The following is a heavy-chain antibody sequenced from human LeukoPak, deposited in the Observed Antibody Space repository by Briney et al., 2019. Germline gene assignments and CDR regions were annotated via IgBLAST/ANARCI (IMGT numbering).Heavy chain of an antibody. CDR3: ARDMSADTMIVVVIPLGYFDY. CDR1: GGSISSSSYY. V-gene: IGHV4-39*07. D-gene: IGHD3-22*01. J-gene: IGHJ4*02. CDR2: IYYSGST. Sequence: PSETLSLTCTVSGGSISSSSYYWGWIRQPPGKGLEWIGSIYYSGSTYYNPSLKSRVTISVDTSKNQFSLKLSSVTAADTAVYYCARDMSADTMIVVVIPLGYFDYWGQGTLVTVSS.